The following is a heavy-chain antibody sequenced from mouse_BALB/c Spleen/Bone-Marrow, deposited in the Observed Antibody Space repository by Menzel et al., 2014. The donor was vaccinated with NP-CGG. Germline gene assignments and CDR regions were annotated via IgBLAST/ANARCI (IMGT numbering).Heavy chain of an antibody. Sequence: EVKVEGSGAELVKPGASVKLSCTASGFNIKDTYMHWVKQRPEQGLEWIGRIDPANGNTKYDPKFQDKATITADTSSNTAYLLLSSLTSEVSGVYYCANYYYEYSFDYLNHGTTLTVSS. D-gene: IGHD1-1*01. V-gene: IGHV14-3*02. J-gene: IGHJ2*01. CDR2: IDPANGNT. CDR3: ANYYYEYSFDY. CDR1: GFNIKDTY.